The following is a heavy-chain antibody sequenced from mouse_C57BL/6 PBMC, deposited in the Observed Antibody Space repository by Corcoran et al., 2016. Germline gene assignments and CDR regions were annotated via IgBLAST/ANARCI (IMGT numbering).Heavy chain of an antibody. CDR3: ARGYYGSSLWFAY. Sequence: DVQLQESGPGLVKPSQSLSLTCSVTGYSITSGYYWNWIRQFPGNKLEWMGYISYDGSNNYNPSLKNRISITRDTSKNQFFLKLNSVTTEDTATYYCARGYYGSSLWFAYWGQGPLVTVSA. J-gene: IGHJ3*01. CDR1: GYSITSGYY. D-gene: IGHD1-1*01. V-gene: IGHV3-6*01. CDR2: ISYDGSN.